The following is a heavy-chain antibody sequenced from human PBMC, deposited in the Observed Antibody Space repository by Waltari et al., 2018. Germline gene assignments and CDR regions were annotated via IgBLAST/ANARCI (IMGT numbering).Heavy chain of an antibody. J-gene: IGHJ3*02. CDR1: GFTFSSYA. CDR3: AKRYYYDSSGYYYAQGAFDI. Sequence: EVQLLESGGGLVQPGGSLRLSCAASGFTFSSYAMSWVRQAPGQGLGWVSAISGSGGSTYYADSVKGRFTISRDNSKNTLYLQMNSLRAEDTAVYYCAKRYYYDSSGYYYAQGAFDIWGQGTMVTVSS. CDR2: ISGSGGST. D-gene: IGHD3-22*01. V-gene: IGHV3-23*01.